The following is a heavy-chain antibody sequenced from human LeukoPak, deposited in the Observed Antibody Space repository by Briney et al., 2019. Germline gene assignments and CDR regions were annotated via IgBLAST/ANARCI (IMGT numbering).Heavy chain of an antibody. CDR1: GFTFSNYA. D-gene: IGHD4-17*01. CDR2: ISYDGTNK. J-gene: IGHJ3*02. CDR3: ARRGAVTYAFDI. V-gene: IGHV3-30*03. Sequence: GGSLRLSCAASGFTFSNYAMHWVRPAPGKGLEWVAVISYDGTNKYYADSVKGRYTISRDNSKNMLYLQMSSLRAEDTAVYYCARRGAVTYAFDIWGQGTMVTVSS.